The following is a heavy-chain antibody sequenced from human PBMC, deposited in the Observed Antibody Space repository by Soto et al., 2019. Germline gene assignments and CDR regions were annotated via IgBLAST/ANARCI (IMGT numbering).Heavy chain of an antibody. V-gene: IGHV1-69*13. D-gene: IGHD6-6*01. Sequence: GASVKVSCKASGGTFSSYAISWVRQAPGQGLEWMGGIIPIFGTANYAQKFQGRVTITADESTSTAYMELSSLRSEDTAVYYCARSQYSSSISYGMVVWGQGTTVTVSS. CDR3: ARSQYSSSISYGMVV. CDR1: GGTFSSYA. CDR2: IIPIFGTA. J-gene: IGHJ6*02.